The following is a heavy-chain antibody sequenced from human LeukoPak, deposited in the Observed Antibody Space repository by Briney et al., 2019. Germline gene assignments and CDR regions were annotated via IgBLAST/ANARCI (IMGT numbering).Heavy chain of an antibody. CDR2: ILGKTDGGTT. CDR3: TTDEGVDDYFDY. CDR1: GFTFNTYT. V-gene: IGHV3-15*01. Sequence: GGSLRLSCAASGFTFNTYTMNWVRQAPGKGLEWVGRILGKTDGGTTDYAAPVKGRFIISRDDSTNTLYLQMNSLKTEDTAVYYCTTDEGVDDYFDYWGQGTLVTVSS. J-gene: IGHJ4*02. D-gene: IGHD3-10*01.